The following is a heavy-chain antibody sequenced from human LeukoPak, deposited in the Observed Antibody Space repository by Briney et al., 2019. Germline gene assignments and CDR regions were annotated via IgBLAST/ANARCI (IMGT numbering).Heavy chain of an antibody. V-gene: IGHV3-21*01. CDR2: INNVASHI. CDR3: ARSLFDRLVRD. CDR1: GFTFSNSA. J-gene: IGHJ4*02. Sequence: PGGSLRLSCAASGFTFSNSAMNWVRQAPGKGLEWVSSINNVASHIYYADSVRGRLTISRDNAKNSVSLQMSNLRAEDTAVYYCARSLFDRLVRDWAQGTLVTVSS. D-gene: IGHD3-9*01.